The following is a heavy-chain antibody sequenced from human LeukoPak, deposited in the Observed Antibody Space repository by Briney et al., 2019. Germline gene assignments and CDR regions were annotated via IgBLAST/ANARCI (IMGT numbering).Heavy chain of an antibody. J-gene: IGHJ4*02. CDR3: VSWDGSGN. CDR1: GFTFSSYG. D-gene: IGHD3-10*01. V-gene: IGHV3-30*03. Sequence: QAGGSLRLSCAASGFTFSSYGMHWVRQAPGKGLEWVAFISYDGSNKYYADSVKGRFTISRDNARNSLYLQMNSLRAEDTAVYYCVSWDGSGNWGQGTLVTVSS. CDR2: ISYDGSNK.